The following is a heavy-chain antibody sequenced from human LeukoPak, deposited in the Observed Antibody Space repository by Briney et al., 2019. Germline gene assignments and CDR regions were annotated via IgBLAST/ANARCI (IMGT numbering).Heavy chain of an antibody. Sequence: PGGSLRLSCAASGFTVSGNYMSWVRQAPGKGLEWVAVIWYDGRNKFYADSLKGRFTISRDNSKNTLYLQMNSLRAEDTAVYYCARVNRGDAFDIWGQGTLVTVSS. D-gene: IGHD3-16*02. CDR3: ARVNRGDAFDI. CDR1: GFTVSGNY. J-gene: IGHJ3*02. V-gene: IGHV3-33*08. CDR2: IWYDGRNK.